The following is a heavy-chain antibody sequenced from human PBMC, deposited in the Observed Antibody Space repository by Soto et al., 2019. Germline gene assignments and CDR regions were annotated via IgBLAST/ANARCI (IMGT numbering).Heavy chain of an antibody. Sequence: ASVKVSCKASGGTFSSYAISWVRQAPGQGLEWMGGIIPIFGTANYAQKFQGRVTITADESTSTAYMELSSLRSEDTAVYYCARVLGYCTNGVCYTDNYYYYYGMDVWGQGTTVTVSS. D-gene: IGHD2-8*01. CDR3: ARVLGYCTNGVCYTDNYYYYYGMDV. CDR1: GGTFSSYA. J-gene: IGHJ6*02. V-gene: IGHV1-69*13. CDR2: IIPIFGTA.